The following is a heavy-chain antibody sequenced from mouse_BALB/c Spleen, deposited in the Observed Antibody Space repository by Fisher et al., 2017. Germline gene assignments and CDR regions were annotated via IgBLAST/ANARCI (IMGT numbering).Heavy chain of an antibody. D-gene: IGHD3-1*01. CDR3: ARDRADGNFDV. Sequence: GRFTISRDNAKNNLYLQMSSLKSEDTAMYYCARDRADGNFDVWGAGTTVTVSS. J-gene: IGHJ1*01. V-gene: IGHV5-4*02.